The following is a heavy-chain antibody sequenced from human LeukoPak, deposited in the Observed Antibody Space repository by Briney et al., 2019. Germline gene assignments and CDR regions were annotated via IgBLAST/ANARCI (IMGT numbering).Heavy chain of an antibody. Sequence: SETLSLTCTVSGGSISSSSYYWGWIRQPPGKGLEWIGSIYYSGSTYYNPSLKSRVTISVDTSKNQFSLKLSSVTAADTAVCYCVSHPYGDYEAFDPWGQGTLVTVSS. V-gene: IGHV4-39*01. CDR2: IYYSGST. J-gene: IGHJ5*02. D-gene: IGHD4-17*01. CDR3: VSHPYGDYEAFDP. CDR1: GGSISSSSYY.